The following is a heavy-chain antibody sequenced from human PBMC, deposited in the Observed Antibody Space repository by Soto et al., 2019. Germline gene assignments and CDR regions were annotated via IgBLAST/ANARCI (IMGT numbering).Heavy chain of an antibody. Sequence: QVQLVQSGAEVKKPGASVKVSCKASGYTFSSYGISRVRQAPGQGLEWMGWISAHNGNTNYAQKLQDRVTMTADTSTSTAYMELRSLRSDDTAVYYCAGVYCRGGSCYGNDAFDMWGQGTMVTVSS. V-gene: IGHV1-18*01. CDR1: GYTFSSYG. J-gene: IGHJ3*02. D-gene: IGHD2-15*01. CDR3: AGVYCRGGSCYGNDAFDM. CDR2: ISAHNGNT.